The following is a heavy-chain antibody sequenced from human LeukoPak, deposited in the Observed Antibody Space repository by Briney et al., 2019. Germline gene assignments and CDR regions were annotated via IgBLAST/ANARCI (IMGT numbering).Heavy chain of an antibody. CDR1: GFTFSSYS. V-gene: IGHV3-21*01. Sequence: GGSLRLSCAASGFTFSSYSMNWVRQAPGKGLEWVSSISSSSSYIYYADSVKGRFTISRDNAKNSLYLQMNSLRAEDTAVYYCARDLGAYGDYVNFDYWGQGTLVTVSS. CDR3: ARDLGAYGDYVNFDY. CDR2: ISSSSSYI. D-gene: IGHD4-17*01. J-gene: IGHJ4*02.